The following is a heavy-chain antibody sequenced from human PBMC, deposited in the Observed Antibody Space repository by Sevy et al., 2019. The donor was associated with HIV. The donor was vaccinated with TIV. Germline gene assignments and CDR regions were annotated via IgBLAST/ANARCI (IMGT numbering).Heavy chain of an antibody. V-gene: IGHV1-8*01. CDR2: MNPNSGNT. J-gene: IGHJ4*02. CDR3: ARSNVVVVAANEGEIDY. D-gene: IGHD2-15*01. Sequence: ASVKVFCKASGYTFTSYDINWVRQATGQGLEWMGWMNPNSGNTGYAQKFQGRVTMTRNTSISTAYMELSSLRSEDTAVYYCARSNVVVVAANEGEIDYWGQGTLVTV. CDR1: GYTFTSYD.